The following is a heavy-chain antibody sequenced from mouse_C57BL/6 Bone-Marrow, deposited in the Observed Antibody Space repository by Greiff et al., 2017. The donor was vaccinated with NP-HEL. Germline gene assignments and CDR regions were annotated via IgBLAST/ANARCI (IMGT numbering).Heavy chain of an antibody. CDR3: ARSSYYYGTPFAY. CDR2: IRNKANGYTT. J-gene: IGHJ3*01. CDR1: GFTFTDYY. V-gene: IGHV7-3*01. Sequence: EVHLVESGGGLVQPGGSLSLSCAASGFTFTDYYMSWVRQPPGKALEWLGFIRNKANGYTTEYSASVKGRFTISRDNSQSILYLQMNALRAEDSATYYCARSSYYYGTPFAYWGQGTLVTVSA. D-gene: IGHD1-1*01.